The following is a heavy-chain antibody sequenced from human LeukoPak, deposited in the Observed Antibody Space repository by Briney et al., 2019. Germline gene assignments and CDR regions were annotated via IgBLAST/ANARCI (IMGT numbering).Heavy chain of an antibody. D-gene: IGHD3-9*01. CDR1: GGSISSYY. CDR3: ARLYDILTAYWDY. J-gene: IGHJ4*02. CDR2: IYYSGST. Sequence: SETLSLTCTVSGGSISSYYWSWIRQPPGKGLEWIGYIYYSGSTNYNPSLKSRVTISVDTSKNQFSLELSSVTAADTAVYYCARLYDILTAYWDYWGQGTLVTVSS. V-gene: IGHV4-59*01.